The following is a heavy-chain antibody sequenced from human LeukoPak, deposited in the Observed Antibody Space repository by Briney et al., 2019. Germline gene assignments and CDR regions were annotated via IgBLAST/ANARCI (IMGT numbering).Heavy chain of an antibody. CDR2: ISGNGDST. Sequence: GGSLRLSCAASGFTFSSFAMSWVRQAPGKGLEWVSSISGNGDSTYYADSVKGRFTISRDNAKNTLYLQMNSLRAEDTAVYYCARSTVTQTRPYYYYYYGMDVWGQGTTVTVSS. CDR1: GFTFSSFA. CDR3: ARSTVTQTRPYYYYYYGMDV. J-gene: IGHJ6*02. D-gene: IGHD4-11*01. V-gene: IGHV3-23*01.